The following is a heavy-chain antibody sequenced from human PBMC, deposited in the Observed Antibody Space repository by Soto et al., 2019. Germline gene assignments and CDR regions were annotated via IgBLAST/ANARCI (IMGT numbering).Heavy chain of an antibody. Sequence: SETLSLTCTVSGGSISSSSYYWGWIRQPPGKGLEWIGSIYYSGSTYYNPSLKSRVTISVDTSKNQFSLKLSSVTAADTAVYYCARHRQGGADYDFWSGYYQYYFDYCGPGPLVTVSS. CDR3: ARHRQGGADYDFWSGYYQYYFDY. CDR2: IYYSGST. V-gene: IGHV4-39*01. J-gene: IGHJ4*02. D-gene: IGHD3-3*01. CDR1: GGSISSSSYY.